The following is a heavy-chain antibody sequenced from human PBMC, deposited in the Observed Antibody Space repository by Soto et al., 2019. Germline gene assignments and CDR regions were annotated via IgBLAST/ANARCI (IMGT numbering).Heavy chain of an antibody. CDR2: INPNSGGT. CDR1: GYTFTGYY. J-gene: IGHJ4*02. CDR3: ARAVGSSGSFIGADY. V-gene: IGHV1-2*04. Sequence: ASVKVSCKASGYTFTGYYMHWVRQAPGQGLEWMGWINPNSGGTNYAQKFQGWVTMTRDTSISTAYMELSRLRSDDTAVYYCARAVGSSGSFIGADYWGQGTLVTVSS. D-gene: IGHD3-10*01.